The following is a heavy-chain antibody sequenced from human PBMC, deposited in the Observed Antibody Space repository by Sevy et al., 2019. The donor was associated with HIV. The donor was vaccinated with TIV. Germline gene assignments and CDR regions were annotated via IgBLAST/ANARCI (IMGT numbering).Heavy chain of an antibody. D-gene: IGHD1-1*01. CDR3: ATDASRTTGSHDAFDI. J-gene: IGHJ3*02. Sequence: ASVKVSCKVSGYTLTELSMHWVRQAPGKGLEWMGGFDPEDGETIYAQKFQGRVTMTEDTSTDTVYMELSSLRSEDTAVYYCATDASRTTGSHDAFDIWGQGTMVTVSS. V-gene: IGHV1-24*01. CDR2: FDPEDGET. CDR1: GYTLTELS.